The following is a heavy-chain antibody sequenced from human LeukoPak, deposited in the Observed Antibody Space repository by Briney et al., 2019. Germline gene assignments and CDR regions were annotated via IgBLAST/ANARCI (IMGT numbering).Heavy chain of an antibody. V-gene: IGHV4-61*01. Sequence: SETLSLTCTVSGGSVSSNIYYWNWIRQPPGKGLEWIGYIYYSGSTNYNPSLKSRVTISVDTSKNQFSLKLTSLTAADTAVYYCAREDSSGYLGYWGQGTLLTVSS. CDR3: AREDSSGYLGY. J-gene: IGHJ4*02. CDR2: IYYSGST. D-gene: IGHD3-22*01. CDR1: GGSVSSNIYY.